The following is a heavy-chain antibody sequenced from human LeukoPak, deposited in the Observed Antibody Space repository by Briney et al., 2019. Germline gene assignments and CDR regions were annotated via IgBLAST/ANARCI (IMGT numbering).Heavy chain of an antibody. Sequence: SGTLSLTCAVSGGSISSSNWWSWVRQPPGKGLEWIGEIYHSGSTNYNPSLKSRVTISVDKSKNQFSLKLSSVTAADTAVYYCARDFYRIAAAGTADYWGQGTLVTVSS. V-gene: IGHV4-4*02. CDR3: ARDFYRIAAAGTADY. J-gene: IGHJ4*02. D-gene: IGHD6-13*01. CDR2: IYHSGST. CDR1: GGSISSSNW.